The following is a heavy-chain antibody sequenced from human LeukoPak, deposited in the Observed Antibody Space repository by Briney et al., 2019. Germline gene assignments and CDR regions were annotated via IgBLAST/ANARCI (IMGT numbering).Heavy chain of an antibody. J-gene: IGHJ4*02. CDR1: GGSISSYY. Sequence: SETLSLTCTVSGGSISSYYWIWIRQPAGKGLEWIGRIYTSGSTNYNPSLKSRVTMSVDTSKNQFSLKLSSVTAADTAVYYCARSNSYYCSSTSCYPYPEYYFDYWGQGTLVTVSS. CDR2: IYTSGST. D-gene: IGHD2-2*01. CDR3: ARSNSYYCSSTSCYPYPEYYFDY. V-gene: IGHV4-4*07.